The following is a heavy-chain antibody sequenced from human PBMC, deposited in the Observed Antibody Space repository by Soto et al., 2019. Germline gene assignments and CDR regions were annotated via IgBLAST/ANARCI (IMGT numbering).Heavy chain of an antibody. CDR3: ARERPYGSSPRGAFDI. CDR2: IWYDGSNK. CDR1: GFTFSSYG. D-gene: IGHD6-13*01. J-gene: IGHJ3*02. V-gene: IGHV3-33*01. Sequence: GESLKISCAASGFTFSSYGMHWVRQAPGKGLEWVAVIWYDGSNKYYADSVKGRFTISRDNSKNTLYLQMNSLRAEDTAVYYCARERPYGSSPRGAFDIWGQGTMVTVSS.